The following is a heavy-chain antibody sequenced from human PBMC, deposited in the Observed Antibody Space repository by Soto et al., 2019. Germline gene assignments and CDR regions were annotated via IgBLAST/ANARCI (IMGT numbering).Heavy chain of an antibody. Sequence: GESLQISCAASGFTVSSNYISWVRQAPGKGLEWVSVIYSGGSTYYADSVKGRFTISRDNSKNTLYLQMNSLRAEDTAVYYCARDRVESGYPEYFQHWGQGTLVTVSS. V-gene: IGHV3-53*01. D-gene: IGHD3-22*01. J-gene: IGHJ1*01. CDR1: GFTVSSNY. CDR2: IYSGGST. CDR3: ARDRVESGYPEYFQH.